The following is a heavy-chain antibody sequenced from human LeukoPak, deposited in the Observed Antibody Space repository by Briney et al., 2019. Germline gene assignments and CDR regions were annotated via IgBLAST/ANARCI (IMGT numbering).Heavy chain of an antibody. CDR1: GYTFTGYY. CDR3: ARPKYSSGWYDDAFDI. D-gene: IGHD6-19*01. V-gene: IGHV1-2*02. Sequence: ASVKVSCKASGYTFTGYYMHWVRQAPGQGLEWMGWINPSSGGTNYAQKFQGRVTMTRDTSISTAYMELSRLRSDDTAVYYCARPKYSSGWYDDAFDIWGQGTMVTVSS. CDR2: INPSSGGT. J-gene: IGHJ3*02.